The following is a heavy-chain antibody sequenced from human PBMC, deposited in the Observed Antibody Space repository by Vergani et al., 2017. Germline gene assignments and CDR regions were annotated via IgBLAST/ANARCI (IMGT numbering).Heavy chain of an antibody. CDR3: AKSARDLYGDYGYDAFDI. J-gene: IGHJ3*02. D-gene: IGHD4-17*01. CDR2: ISGSGGST. Sequence: EVQLVESGGGLIQPGGSLRLSCAASGFTFSSYAMSWVRQAPGKGLEWVSAISGSGGSTYYADSVKGRFTISRDNSKNTLYLQMNSLRAEDTAVYYCAKSARDLYGDYGYDAFDIWGQGTMVTVSS. V-gene: IGHV3-23*04. CDR1: GFTFSSYA.